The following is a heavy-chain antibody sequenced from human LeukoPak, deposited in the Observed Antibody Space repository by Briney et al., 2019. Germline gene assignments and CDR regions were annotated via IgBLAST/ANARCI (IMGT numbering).Heavy chain of an antibody. V-gene: IGHV1-69*06. J-gene: IGHJ3*02. D-gene: IGHD2-15*01. Sequence: ASVKVSCKASGYIFTNYYLYWVRQAPGQGLEWMGGIIPIFGTANYAQKFQGRVTITADKSTSTAYMELSSLRSEDTAVYYCARVGCSGGSCYYFAFDIWGQGTMVTVSS. CDR3: ARVGCSGGSCYYFAFDI. CDR1: GYIFTNYY. CDR2: IIPIFGTA.